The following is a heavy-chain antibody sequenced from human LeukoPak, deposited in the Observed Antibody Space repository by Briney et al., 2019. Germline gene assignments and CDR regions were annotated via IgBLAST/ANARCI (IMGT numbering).Heavy chain of an antibody. CDR1: GGSISSYY. J-gene: IGHJ4*02. V-gene: IGHV4-59*04. D-gene: IGHD5-18*01. CDR3: ASLKGSYGLGLFDC. CDR2: IYYSGSP. Sequence: PSETLSLTCTVSGGSISSYYWSWIRQPPGKGLEWIGYIYYSGSPYYNPSLKSRVTISVDTSKNQFSLKLNSVTAADTAVYYCASLKGSYGLGLFDCWGQGTLVTVSS.